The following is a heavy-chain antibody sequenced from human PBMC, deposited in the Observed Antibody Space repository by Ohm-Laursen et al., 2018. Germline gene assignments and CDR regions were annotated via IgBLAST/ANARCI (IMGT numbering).Heavy chain of an antibody. Sequence: PSQTLSLTCTVSGGSVISHSWIWIRQPPGKGLEWIGYIDYIGGTNYNPSLKSRVTISVDTSKNQFSLKLRSVTAADTAAYYCARDRDGYKDFDYWGQGTLVSVSS. CDR3: ARDRDGYKDFDY. CDR1: GGSVISHS. D-gene: IGHD5-24*01. V-gene: IGHV4-59*02. CDR2: IDYIGGT. J-gene: IGHJ4*02.